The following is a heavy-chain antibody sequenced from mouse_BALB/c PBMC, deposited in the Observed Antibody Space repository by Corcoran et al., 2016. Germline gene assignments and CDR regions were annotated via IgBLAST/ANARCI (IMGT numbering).Heavy chain of an antibody. J-gene: IGHJ4*01. Sequence: EVQLQQSGPELVKPGASVKMSCKASGYTFTSYVMHWVKQKPGQGLEWIGYINPYHDCTKYNEKFKGKATLASDKSSSTAYMELSSLTSEDSAVYYCARLYPGIVMDYLGQGTSVTVSS. V-gene: IGHV1S136*01. CDR3: ARLYPGIVMDY. CDR1: GYTFTSYV. D-gene: IGHD2-12*01. CDR2: INPYHDCT.